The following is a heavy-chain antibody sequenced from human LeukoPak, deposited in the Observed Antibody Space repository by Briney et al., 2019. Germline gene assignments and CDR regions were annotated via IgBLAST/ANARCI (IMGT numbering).Heavy chain of an antibody. D-gene: IGHD6-13*01. V-gene: IGHV1-69*13. CDR1: GGTFSSYA. J-gene: IGHJ5*02. Sequence: ASVKVSCKASGGTFSSYAISWVRQAPGQGLEWMGGIIPIFGAANYAQKFQGRVTITADESTSTAYMELSSLRSEDTAVYYCARALHSSSSGVSWGQGTLVTVSS. CDR3: ARALHSSSSGVS. CDR2: IIPIFGAA.